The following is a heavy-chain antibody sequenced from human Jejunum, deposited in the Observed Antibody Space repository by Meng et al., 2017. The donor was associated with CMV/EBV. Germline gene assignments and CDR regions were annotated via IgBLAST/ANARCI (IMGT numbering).Heavy chain of an antibody. D-gene: IGHD4-11*01. CDR3: ARRDYTDYGGRFDY. Sequence: GSISSDNYYWSSIRQPPGKGLEFIGYINRGGSTYSNPSLKSRLTISVDTSKNQFSLKLSSVSAADTAVYYCARRDYTDYGGRFDYWGQGRLVTVSS. V-gene: IGHV4-30-4*01. CDR1: GSISSDNYY. J-gene: IGHJ4*02. CDR2: INRGGST.